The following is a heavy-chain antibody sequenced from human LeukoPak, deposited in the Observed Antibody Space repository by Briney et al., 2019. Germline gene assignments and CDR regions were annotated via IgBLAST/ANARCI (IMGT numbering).Heavy chain of an antibody. Sequence: SETLSLTCTVSGGSISSGSYYWSWIRQPAGNGLEWIGRIYTSGSTNYNPSLKSRVTISVDTSKNQFSLKLSSVTAADTAVYYCARVASSSNYYYYYMDVWGKGTTVTVSS. CDR2: IYTSGST. CDR3: ARVASSSNYYYYYMDV. J-gene: IGHJ6*03. D-gene: IGHD6-6*01. CDR1: GGSISSGSYY. V-gene: IGHV4-61*02.